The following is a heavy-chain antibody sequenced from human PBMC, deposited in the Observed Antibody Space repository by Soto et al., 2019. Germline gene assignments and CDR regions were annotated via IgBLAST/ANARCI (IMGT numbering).Heavy chain of an antibody. Sequence: EVQLVESGGGVVQPGGSLRLSCVASGFTFNSYSMNWVRQAPGKGLEWISYINSGSTSGFYADSVKGRFTISRDNDKNSLYLQMNSLRAEDTAVYYCASSASPDAYWGQGTLVTVSS. CDR2: INSGSTSG. V-gene: IGHV3-48*01. CDR1: GFTFNSYS. D-gene: IGHD1-26*01. CDR3: ASSASPDAY. J-gene: IGHJ4*02.